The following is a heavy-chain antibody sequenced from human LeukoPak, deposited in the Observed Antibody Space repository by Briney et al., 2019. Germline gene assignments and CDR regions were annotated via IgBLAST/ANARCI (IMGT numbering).Heavy chain of an antibody. V-gene: IGHV1-69*13. CDR1: GGTFSSYA. CDR3: ARSRIAAATYYYYMDV. CDR2: IIPIFGTA. J-gene: IGHJ6*03. Sequence: SVKVSCKASGGTFSSYAISWVRQAPGQGLEWMGGIIPIFGTANYAQKFQGRVTITADESTSTAYMELSSLRSEDTAVYYCARSRIAAATYYYYMDVWGKGTTVTVSS. D-gene: IGHD6-13*01.